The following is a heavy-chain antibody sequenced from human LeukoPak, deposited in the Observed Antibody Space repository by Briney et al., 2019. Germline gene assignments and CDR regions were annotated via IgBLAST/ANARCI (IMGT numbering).Heavy chain of an antibody. CDR3: AKDLRLGELSLSFDP. CDR2: ISYDGSNE. V-gene: IGHV3-30*04. D-gene: IGHD3-16*02. Sequence: GGSLRLSCAASGFTFSSYVMHWVRQAPGKGLEWVAIISYDGSNEYYADSVKGRFTISRDNSKNTLYLQMNSLRAEDTAVYYCAKDLRLGELSLSFDPWGQGTLVTVSS. CDR1: GFTFSSYV. J-gene: IGHJ5*02.